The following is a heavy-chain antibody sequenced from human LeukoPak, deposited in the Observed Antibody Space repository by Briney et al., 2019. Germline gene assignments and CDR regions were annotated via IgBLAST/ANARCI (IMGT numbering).Heavy chain of an antibody. D-gene: IGHD3-10*01. J-gene: IGHJ5*02. Sequence: PGGSLRLSCAASGFTVSSNYMSWVRQAPGKGLEWVSVIYSGGSTYYADSVKGRFTISRDNSKNTLYLQMNSLRAEDTAVYYCAGVGVRRGGGGPNWFDPWGQGTLVTVSS. V-gene: IGHV3-53*01. CDR2: IYSGGST. CDR3: AGVGVRRGGGGPNWFDP. CDR1: GFTVSSNY.